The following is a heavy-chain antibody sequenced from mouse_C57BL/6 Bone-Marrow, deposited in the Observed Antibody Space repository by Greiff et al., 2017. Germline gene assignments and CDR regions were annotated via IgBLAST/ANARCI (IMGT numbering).Heavy chain of an antibody. D-gene: IGHD4-1*01. J-gene: IGHJ2*01. V-gene: IGHV1-55*01. CDR3: ARSGPLGRSFDY. Sequence: QVQLQQPGAELVKPGGSVKMSCKASGYTFTSYWLTWVKQRPGQGLEWIGDIYPTSGRTNYNEKFKSKAILTVDTSSNTAYMQLSSLTSEDSAVFYCARSGPLGRSFDYWGQGTTLTVSS. CDR2: IYPTSGRT. CDR1: GYTFTSYW.